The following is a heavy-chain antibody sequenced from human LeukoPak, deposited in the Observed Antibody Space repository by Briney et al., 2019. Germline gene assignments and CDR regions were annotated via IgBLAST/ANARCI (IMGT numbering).Heavy chain of an antibody. CDR1: GFPFSSYW. D-gene: IGHD6-6*01. CDR3: ARAYSSSSVFDC. CDR2: IKQDGSKK. V-gene: IGHV3-7*04. J-gene: IGHJ4*02. Sequence: PGGSLRLSCVASGFPFSSYWMTWVRQAPGKGLEWVANIKQDGSKKSYVDSVKGRFTISRDNSKNTLYLQMNSLRAEDTAVYYCARAYSSSSVFDCWGQGTLVTVSS.